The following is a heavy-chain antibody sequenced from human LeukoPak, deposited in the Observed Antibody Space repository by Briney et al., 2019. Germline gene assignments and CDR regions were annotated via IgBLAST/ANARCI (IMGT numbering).Heavy chain of an antibody. Sequence: SVKVSCKASRGTFSSYAISWVRPAPGQGLEWMGGITPIFGTANYAHKFQGRVTLTADDSTSTAYMELSSLRCEDTAVYYCARVESLGRFYYYMDVWGKGTTVTVSS. CDR1: RGTFSSYA. CDR3: ARVESLGRFYYYMDV. V-gene: IGHV1-69*01. J-gene: IGHJ6*03. CDR2: ITPIFGTA. D-gene: IGHD5-24*01.